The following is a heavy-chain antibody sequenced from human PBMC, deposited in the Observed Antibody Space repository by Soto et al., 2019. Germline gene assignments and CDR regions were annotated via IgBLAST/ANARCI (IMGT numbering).Heavy chain of an antibody. CDR1: GFSFSIYA. CDR2: ISYHGSTE. V-gene: IGHV3-30-3*01. Sequence: QVQLVESGGGVVQPGRSLRLSCAASGFSFSIYAMHWVPQAPGKGLEWVAVISYHGSTEYYGDSVKGRFTISRDNSKNTLYLQMYSLRPEDTAIYYCARGYSYGPNWESDALDIWGQGAMVTVSS. J-gene: IGHJ3*02. CDR3: ARGYSYGPNWESDALDI. D-gene: IGHD5-18*01.